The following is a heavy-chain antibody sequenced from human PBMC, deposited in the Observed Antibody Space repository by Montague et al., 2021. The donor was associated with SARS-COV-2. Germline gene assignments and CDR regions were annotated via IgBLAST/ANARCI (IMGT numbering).Heavy chain of an antibody. D-gene: IGHD3-22*01. J-gene: IGHJ5*02. V-gene: IGHV4-61*08. CDR2: IYYSGNTYT. Sequence: SETLSLTCTVSGDSVSSGAYYWSWIRQPPGKGLEWIAYIYYSGNTYTKYNPSLESRVSISVDTSKSQFSLKLTSGGAADTAVYYCAREYFDSSGLVWIDPWGQGTLVIVTS. CDR3: AREYFDSSGLVWIDP. CDR1: GDSVSSGAYY.